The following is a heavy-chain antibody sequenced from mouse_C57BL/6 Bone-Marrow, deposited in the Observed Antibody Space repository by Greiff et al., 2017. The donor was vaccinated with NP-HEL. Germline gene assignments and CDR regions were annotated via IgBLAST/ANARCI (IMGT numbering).Heavy chain of an antibody. CDR2: ISYDGSN. CDR3: AWGAMDY. Sequence: VQLQQSGPGLVKPSQSLSLTCSVTGYSITSGYYWNWIRQFPGNKLEWMGYISYDGSNKYNPSLKNRISITRDTSKNQFFLKLNSVTTEDTATYYCAWGAMDYWGQGTSVTVSS. CDR1: GYSITSGYY. J-gene: IGHJ4*01. V-gene: IGHV3-6*01.